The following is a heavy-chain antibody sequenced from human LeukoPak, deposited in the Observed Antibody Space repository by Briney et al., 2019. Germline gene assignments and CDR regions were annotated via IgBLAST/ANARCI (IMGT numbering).Heavy chain of an antibody. CDR2: ICAFNGNT. V-gene: IGHV1-18*01. CDR1: GYTFTSYG. J-gene: IGHJ6*02. D-gene: IGHD3-3*01. CDR3: ARAIFGVVIMPPYYYGMDV. Sequence: ASVKVSCKASGYTFTSYGFRWVRQAPAQGLAWVGWICAFNGNTNYAQKVQGRVTMNTDTSTSTAYMELRSLRSDDTAVYYCARAIFGVVIMPPYYYGMDVWGQGTTVTVSS.